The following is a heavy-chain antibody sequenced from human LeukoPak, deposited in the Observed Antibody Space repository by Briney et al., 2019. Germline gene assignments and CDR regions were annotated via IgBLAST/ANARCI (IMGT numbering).Heavy chain of an antibody. V-gene: IGHV4-61*02. CDR3: TRDSSWYDWFYDY. Sequence: SETLSLTCTVSGGSISSGSYYWSWIRQPAGKGLEWIGRIYTSGSTNYNPSLKSRVTMSVDTSKNQLSLMLSSVTAADTAVYYCTRDSSWYDWFYDYWGQGTLVTVSS. CDR2: IYTSGST. D-gene: IGHD5-12*01. J-gene: IGHJ4*02. CDR1: GGSISSGSYY.